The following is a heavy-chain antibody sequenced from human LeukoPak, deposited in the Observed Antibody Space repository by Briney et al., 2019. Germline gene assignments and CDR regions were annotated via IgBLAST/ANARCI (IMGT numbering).Heavy chain of an antibody. D-gene: IGHD2-8*01. CDR1: GFTFSSYA. V-gene: IGHV3-30*01. J-gene: IGHJ4*02. CDR3: ARDKSMLHNYFDY. CDR2: ISYDGSNK. Sequence: GRSLRLSCAASGFTFSSYAMPWVRQAPGKGLEWVAVISYDGSNKYYADSVKGRFTISRDNSKNTLYLQMTSLRAEDTAVYYCARDKSMLHNYFDYWGQGTLVTVSS.